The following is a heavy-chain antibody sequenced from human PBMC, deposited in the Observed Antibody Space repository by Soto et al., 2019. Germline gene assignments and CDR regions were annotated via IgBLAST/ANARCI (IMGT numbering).Heavy chain of an antibody. Sequence: GECLKIFRQGSGDTFTSYWIIWVRQMPGQGLEVMGRINPSDSYTNYSPSFQGHVTISADKSISTAYLQWSSLKAADTAMYYCAVYPAGHWFDPWGQGTLVTVSS. D-gene: IGHD2-8*01. J-gene: IGHJ5*02. CDR1: GDTFTSYW. CDR3: AVYPAGHWFDP. V-gene: IGHV5-10-1*01. CDR2: INPSDSYT.